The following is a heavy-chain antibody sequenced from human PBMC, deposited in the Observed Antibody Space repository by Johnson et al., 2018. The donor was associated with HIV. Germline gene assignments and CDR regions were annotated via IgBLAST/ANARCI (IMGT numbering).Heavy chain of an antibody. V-gene: IGHV3-20*04. CDR3: AKDRRGKQQLVTGNDAFDI. CDR2: INWNGGST. Sequence: EVQLVESGGGLVQPGGSLRLSCAASGFTFDDYGMSWVRQAPGKGLEWVSGINWNGGSTGYADSVKGRFTISRDNAKNTLYLQMNSLRAEDTAVYYCAKDRRGKQQLVTGNDAFDIWGQGTMVTVSS. J-gene: IGHJ3*02. D-gene: IGHD6-13*01. CDR1: GFTFDDYG.